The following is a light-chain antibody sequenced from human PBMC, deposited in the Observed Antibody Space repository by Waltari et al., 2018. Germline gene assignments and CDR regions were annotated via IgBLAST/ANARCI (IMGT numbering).Light chain of an antibody. CDR2: DDG. V-gene: IGLV3-21*02. CDR1: KIGSKN. J-gene: IGLJ1*01. Sequence: SYVLTQPPSVSVAPGQTARITCDGNKIGSKNVHWYQQKPGQAPVLVVYDDGDQPSGIPERFSGSNSGNTATLTISRVDAGDEADYYCQVWDSGSDHYVFGTVTKVTVL. CDR3: QVWDSGSDHYV.